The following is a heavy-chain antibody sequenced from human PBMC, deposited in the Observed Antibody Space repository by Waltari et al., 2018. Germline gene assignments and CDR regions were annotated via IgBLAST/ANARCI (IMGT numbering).Heavy chain of an antibody. CDR3: AAPGGNDLEYLQR. CDR1: VITFHTHW. D-gene: IGHD2-15*01. V-gene: IGHV3-74*01. CDR2: INSEGSST. Sequence: EVQLVESGGGLVQHGGSLRLSCSASVITFHTHWMHWVRQAPGKGLVWVSSINSEGSSTSYADSVKGRFTISRDNAKNTLYLEMKSLRAEDTAVYYCAAPGGNDLEYLQRWGQGTLVTVSS. J-gene: IGHJ1*01.